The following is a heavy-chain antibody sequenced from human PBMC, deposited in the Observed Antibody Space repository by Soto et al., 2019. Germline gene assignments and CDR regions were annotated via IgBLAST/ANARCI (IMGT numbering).Heavy chain of an antibody. Sequence: QLVASGGGVVQPGRSLRLSCAASGFSLDSYAMNWVRQAPGKWLEWVAVVSYDGKNIYYAESVKGRFTISKDDCKITVFLQLSSLTPDETAMFYCERDYGALPADRIQLWGQGTQVTVSS. CDR1: GFSLDSYA. D-gene: IGHD3-10*01. V-gene: IGHV3-30*03. J-gene: IGHJ1*01. CDR3: ERDYGALPADRIQL. CDR2: VSYDGKNI.